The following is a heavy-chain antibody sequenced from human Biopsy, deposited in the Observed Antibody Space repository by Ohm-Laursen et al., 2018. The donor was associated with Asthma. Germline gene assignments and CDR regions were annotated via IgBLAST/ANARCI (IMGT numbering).Heavy chain of an antibody. D-gene: IGHD6-6*01. J-gene: IGHJ6*02. V-gene: IGHV3-33*01. CDR1: GITFSTYG. CDR2: IWYDGRKK. Sequence: SSLRLSCTATGITFSTYGMHWVRQAPGKGLEWVSFIWYDGRKKTYADSVKGRFTISRDNSKNTLYLQMNSLRAEDTAVYYCARKIAARGGKGVWGQGTTVTVSS. CDR3: ARKIAARGGKGV.